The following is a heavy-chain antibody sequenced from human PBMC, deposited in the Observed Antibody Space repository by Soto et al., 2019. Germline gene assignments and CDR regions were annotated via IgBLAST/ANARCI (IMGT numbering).Heavy chain of an antibody. CDR2: IIPIFGTA. V-gene: IGHV1-69*13. CDR3: ARGGPTTVSCDY. CDR1: GGAFSSYA. Sequence: SVKVSCKASGGAFSSYAISWVRQAPGQGLEWMGGIIPIFGTANYAQKFQGRVTITADESTSTAYMELSSLRSEDTAVYYCARGGPTTVSCDYWGQGTLVTVSS. D-gene: IGHD4-17*01. J-gene: IGHJ4*02.